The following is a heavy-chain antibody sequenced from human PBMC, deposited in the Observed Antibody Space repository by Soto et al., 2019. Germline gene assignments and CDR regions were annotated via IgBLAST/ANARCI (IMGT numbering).Heavy chain of an antibody. CDR3: ARHLYNEWPTFRDVFDI. D-gene: IGHD3-3*01. J-gene: IGHJ3*02. Sequence: SETLSLTCTVSGGPISRYYWSWIRQPPGKGLEWIGYIYYSGSTNYNPSLKSRGSISVDTSKNQFSLRLSSVTAADTAVYYCARHLYNEWPTFRDVFDIWGQGTMVIVSS. V-gene: IGHV4-59*08. CDR2: IYYSGST. CDR1: GGPISRYY.